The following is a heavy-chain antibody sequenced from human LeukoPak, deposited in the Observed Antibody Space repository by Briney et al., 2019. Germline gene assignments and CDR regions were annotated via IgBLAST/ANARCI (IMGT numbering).Heavy chain of an antibody. J-gene: IGHJ6*03. Sequence: SETLSLTCTVSGGSISSYYWSWIRQPPGKGLEWIGYIYYSGSTNYNPSLKSRVTISVDTSKNQFSLKLSSVTAADTAVCYCARGIWYYYDSSGYYTYYYYYYMDVWGKGTTVTVSS. CDR3: ARGIWYYYDSSGYYTYYYYYYMDV. V-gene: IGHV4-59*01. CDR1: GGSISSYY. CDR2: IYYSGST. D-gene: IGHD3-22*01.